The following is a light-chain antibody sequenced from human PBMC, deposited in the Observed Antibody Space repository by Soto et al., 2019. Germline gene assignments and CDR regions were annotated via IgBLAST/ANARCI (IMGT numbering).Light chain of an antibody. J-gene: IGLJ7*01. CDR1: SSDVGSHNL. CDR3: RSSGGSRAV. CDR2: EVS. Sequence: QSALTQPASVSGSPGQSITISCTGTSSDVGSHNLVSWYQQHPGQSPKLMIYEVSKRPLGVSARFSASKSGNTASLTISGLQAEDEADYYCRSSGGSRAVFGGGTQLTVL. V-gene: IGLV2-14*02.